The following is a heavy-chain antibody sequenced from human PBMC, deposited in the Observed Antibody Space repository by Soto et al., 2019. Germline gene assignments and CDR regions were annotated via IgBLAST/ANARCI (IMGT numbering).Heavy chain of an antibody. V-gene: IGHV3-64D*06. D-gene: IGHD3-10*01. CDR2: ISSNGGST. CDR1: GSAFSFRNYA. J-gene: IGHJ4*02. CDR3: VKGSSAYYYGSGSYSGLDY. Sequence: PAASLRLSSLISGSAFSFRNYAMHWVRQAPGKGLEFVSAISSNGGSTYNADSVKGRFTISRDNSKNTLYLQMSSLRAEDTAVYYCVKGSSAYYYGSGSYSGLDYWGQGT.